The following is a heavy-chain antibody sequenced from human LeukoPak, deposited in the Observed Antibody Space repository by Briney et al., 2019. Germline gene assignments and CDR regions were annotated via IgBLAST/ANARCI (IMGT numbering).Heavy chain of an antibody. CDR3: ARDPPGIAASGTYY. D-gene: IGHD6-13*01. Sequence: GGSLRLSCAASGFTFSSYAMHWVRQAPGKGLEWVAVISYDGSNKYYADSVKGRFTISRDSSKNTLFLQMNSLRVEDTAVYYCARDPPGIAASGTYYWGQGTLVTVSS. CDR1: GFTFSSYA. V-gene: IGHV3-30*14. J-gene: IGHJ4*02. CDR2: ISYDGSNK.